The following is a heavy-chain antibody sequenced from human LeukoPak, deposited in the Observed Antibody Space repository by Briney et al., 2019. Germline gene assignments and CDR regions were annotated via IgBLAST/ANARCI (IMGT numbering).Heavy chain of an antibody. CDR1: GFTFSNFG. CDR3: ARKGFGSITVPGTFDY. D-gene: IGHD6-19*01. V-gene: IGHV3-30*02. J-gene: IGHJ4*02. Sequence: GGSLRLSCAASGFTFSNFGMHWVRQAPGKGLEWVAFIRYDGSNKYYVDSVKGRFTISRDNSKNTLSLQLNSLRPEDTAVYYCARKGFGSITVPGTFDYWGQGILVTVSS. CDR2: IRYDGSNK.